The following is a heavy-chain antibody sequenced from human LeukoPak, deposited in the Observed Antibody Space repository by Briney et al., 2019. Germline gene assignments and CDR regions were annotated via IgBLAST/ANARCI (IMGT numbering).Heavy chain of an antibody. D-gene: IGHD6-19*01. CDR2: ISSGAGTT. V-gene: IGHV3-23*01. CDR1: GFTFSTYA. Sequence: GGSLRLSCAASGFTFSTYAMSWVRQVPGKGLEWVSAISSGAGTTGYADSVKGRFTISRVNSKRSIYLQINSLRAEDTAKYYGAKGLEQSYSGWSATYDAWGQGTLVTVSS. J-gene: IGHJ5*02. CDR3: AKGLEQSYSGWSATYDA.